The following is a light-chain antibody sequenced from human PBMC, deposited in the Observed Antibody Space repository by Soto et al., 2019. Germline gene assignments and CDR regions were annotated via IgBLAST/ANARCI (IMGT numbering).Light chain of an antibody. J-gene: IGLJ2*01. CDR1: RSDIGAYNF. Sequence: QSVLTQPASVSGSPGQSITITCTGTRSDIGAYNFVSWQQHQPGELPKLMVDDVDIRPSGVSKRFSGSTSGTAASLTISVLLAEDEADYYCTSWTTSTTMIFGGGTKVTVL. V-gene: IGLV2-14*03. CDR2: DVD. CDR3: TSWTTSTTMI.